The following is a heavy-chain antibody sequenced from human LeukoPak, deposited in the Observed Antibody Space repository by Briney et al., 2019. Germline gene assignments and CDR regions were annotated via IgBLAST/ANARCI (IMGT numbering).Heavy chain of an antibody. CDR2: LSGSGTAT. Sequence: PGGSLRLSCEASQFTFSRFAMSWIRQAPGTELEWVSTLSGSGTATYYADSVKGRFTTSRDNSKDTLYLQMDNLRADDTAVYYCAKHLGSHSFLFYYMDVWGTGTSVIVSS. V-gene: IGHV3-23*01. D-gene: IGHD2-21*01. CDR1: QFTFSRFA. J-gene: IGHJ6*03. CDR3: AKHLGSHSFLFYYMDV.